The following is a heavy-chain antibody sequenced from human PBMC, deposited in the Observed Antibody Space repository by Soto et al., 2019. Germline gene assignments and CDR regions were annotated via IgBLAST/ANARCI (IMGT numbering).Heavy chain of an antibody. J-gene: IGHJ6*02. V-gene: IGHV3-11*01. D-gene: IGHD3-10*01. CDR1: GFTFSDYY. Sequence: QVQLVESGGGLVKPGGSLRLSCAASGFTFSDYYMSWIRQAPGKGLEWVSYISSSGFTIYYADSVKGRFTISRGNAMNSQYLQMNSLRAEDTALYYCARATLRGNEGYYYGVEVWGQGTTVTVSS. CDR2: ISSSGFTI. CDR3: ARATLRGNEGYYYGVEV.